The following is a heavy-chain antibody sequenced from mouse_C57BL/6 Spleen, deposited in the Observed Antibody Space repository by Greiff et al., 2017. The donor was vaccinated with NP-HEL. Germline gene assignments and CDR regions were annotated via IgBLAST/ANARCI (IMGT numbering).Heavy chain of an antibody. V-gene: IGHV1-9*01. CDR2: ILPGSGST. J-gene: IGHJ4*01. D-gene: IGHD1-1*01. CDR1: GYTFTGYW. CDR3: ASRPYYYGSSYPYYYAMDY. Sequence: QVQLQQSGAELMKPGASVKLSCKATGYTFTGYWIEWVKQRPGHGLEWIGEILPGSGSTNYNEKFKGKATFTADTSSNTAYMQLSSLTTEDSAIYYCASRPYYYGSSYPYYYAMDYWGQGTSVTVSS.